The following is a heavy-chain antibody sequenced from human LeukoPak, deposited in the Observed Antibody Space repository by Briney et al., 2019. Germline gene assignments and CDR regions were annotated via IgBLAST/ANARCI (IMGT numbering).Heavy chain of an antibody. CDR3: AGPLGSPDFHH. D-gene: IGHD3-10*01. J-gene: IGHJ1*01. CDR2: ISSDGSNK. Sequence: QPGGSLRLSCAASGFTFSSYAMYWVRQAPGKGLEWVAVISSDGSNKDYADSVKGRFTISRDNSKNTLYLQMNSLRAEDTAVYYCAGPLGSPDFHHWGQGTLVTVSS. CDR1: GFTFSSYA. V-gene: IGHV3-30*14.